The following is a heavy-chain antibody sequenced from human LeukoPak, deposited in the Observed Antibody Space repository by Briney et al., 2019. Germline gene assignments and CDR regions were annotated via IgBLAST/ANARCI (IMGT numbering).Heavy chain of an antibody. Sequence: PGGSLRLSCAASGFTFSSYEMNWVRQAPGKGLEWVSYISSSGSTIYYADSVKGRFTISRDNAKNSLYLQMNSLRAEDRAVYYCSRDDMGYCSGGSCYRAWFAPWGQGPLVTVSS. D-gene: IGHD2-15*01. V-gene: IGHV3-48*03. CDR2: ISSSGSTI. CDR1: GFTFSSYE. J-gene: IGHJ5*02. CDR3: SRDDMGYCSGGSCYRAWFAP.